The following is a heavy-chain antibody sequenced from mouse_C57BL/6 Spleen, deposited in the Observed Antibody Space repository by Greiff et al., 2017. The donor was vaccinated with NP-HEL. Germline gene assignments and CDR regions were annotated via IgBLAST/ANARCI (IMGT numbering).Heavy chain of an antibody. J-gene: IGHJ4*01. CDR2: IHPNSGST. CDR1: GYTFTSYW. Sequence: QVQLQQPGAELVKPGASVKLSCKASGYTFTSYWMHWVKQRPGQGLEWIGMIHPNSGSTNYNEKFKSKATLTVDKAASTAYMQLSSLTSEDSAVYYCARFGYAMDYWGQGTSVTVSS. CDR3: ARFGYAMDY. V-gene: IGHV1-64*01.